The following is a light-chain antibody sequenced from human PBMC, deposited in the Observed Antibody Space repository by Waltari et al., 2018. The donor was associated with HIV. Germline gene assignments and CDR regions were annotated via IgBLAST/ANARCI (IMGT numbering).Light chain of an antibody. Sequence: SYELTQPPSVSVSPGRTASITCSGDELGDKYACWYQQKPGQSPFLVIYQDSKRPSGIPERFSGSTSGNTATLTITGTQAMDEADYYCQAWDSSTVVFGGGTKLSVL. J-gene: IGLJ2*01. CDR2: QDS. V-gene: IGLV3-1*01. CDR1: ELGDKY. CDR3: QAWDSSTVV.